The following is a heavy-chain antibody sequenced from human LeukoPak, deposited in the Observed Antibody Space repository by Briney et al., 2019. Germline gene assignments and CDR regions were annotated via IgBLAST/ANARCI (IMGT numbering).Heavy chain of an antibody. D-gene: IGHD3-22*01. Sequence: GGSLRLSCAASGFTFSSYSMNWVRQAPGKGLEWVSGISWNSVSIGYADSVKGRFTISRDNAKNSLYLQMNSLRAEDTALYYCARAGSSGYFRWRPNWFDPWGQGTLVTVSS. V-gene: IGHV3-9*01. CDR2: ISWNSVSI. CDR3: ARAGSSGYFRWRPNWFDP. J-gene: IGHJ5*02. CDR1: GFTFSSYS.